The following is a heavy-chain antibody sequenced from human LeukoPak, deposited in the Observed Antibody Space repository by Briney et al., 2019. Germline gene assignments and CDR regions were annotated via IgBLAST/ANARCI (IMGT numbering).Heavy chain of an antibody. D-gene: IGHD4-11*01. CDR2: ISSSSSYI. Sequence: AGGSLRLSCAASGFTFSSYSMNWVRQAPGKGLEWVSSISSSSSYIYYADSVKGRFTISRDNAKNSLYLQMNSLRAEDTAVYYCARDRPTRTPVEYNFDYCGQGTLATVSS. CDR1: GFTFSSYS. V-gene: IGHV3-21*04. J-gene: IGHJ4*02. CDR3: ARDRPTRTPVEYNFDY.